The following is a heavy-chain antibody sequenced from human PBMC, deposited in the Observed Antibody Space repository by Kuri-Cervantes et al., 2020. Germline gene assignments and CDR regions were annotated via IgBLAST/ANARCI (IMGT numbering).Heavy chain of an antibody. Sequence: GGSLRLSCAASGFTFSSYGMHWVRQAPGKGLEWVAIISYDGSNKYYADSVKGRFTISRDNSKNTLYLQMNSLRAEDTAVYYCAKVVDFDYWGQGTLVTVSS. CDR2: ISYDGSNK. V-gene: IGHV3-30*18. J-gene: IGHJ4*02. CDR3: AKVVDFDY. CDR1: GFTFSSYG. D-gene: IGHD2-15*01.